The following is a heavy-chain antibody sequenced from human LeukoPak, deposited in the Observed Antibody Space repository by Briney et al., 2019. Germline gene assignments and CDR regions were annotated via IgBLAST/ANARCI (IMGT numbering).Heavy chain of an antibody. Sequence: GGSLRLSCAASGFTFSSYWMNWARQAPGKGLEWVASINHNGNVNYYVNSVKGRFTISRDNAKNSLYLQMSNLRAEDTAVYFCARGGGLDVWGQGATVTVSS. J-gene: IGHJ6*02. CDR3: ARGGGLDV. V-gene: IGHV3-7*03. CDR2: INHNGNVN. CDR1: GFTFSSYW. D-gene: IGHD3-16*01.